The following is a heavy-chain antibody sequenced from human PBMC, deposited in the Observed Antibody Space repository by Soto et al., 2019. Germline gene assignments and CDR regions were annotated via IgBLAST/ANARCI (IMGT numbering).Heavy chain of an antibody. CDR3: ARDIAVAGNDYYYYGMDV. CDR1: GYTFTSYA. J-gene: IGHJ6*02. Sequence: ASVKVSCKASGYTFTSYAMHWVRQAPGQRLEWMGWINADNGNTKYPQKFQGRVTISRDTSASTAYMELSSLTSEDTAVYYCARDIAVAGNDYYYYGMDVWGQGTTVTVSS. D-gene: IGHD6-19*01. CDR2: INADNGNT. V-gene: IGHV1-3*01.